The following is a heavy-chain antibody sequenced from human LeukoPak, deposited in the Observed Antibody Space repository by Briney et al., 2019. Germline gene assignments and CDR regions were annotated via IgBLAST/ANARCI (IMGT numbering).Heavy chain of an antibody. CDR3: ARGYYDILTGFGRFDP. D-gene: IGHD3-9*01. CDR1: GGSISSGGYS. CDR2: IYHSGST. Sequence: PSGTLSLTCAVSGGSISSGGYSWSWIRQPPGKGLEWIGYIYHSGSTYYNPSLKSRVTISVDRPKNQFSLKLSSVTAADTAVYYCARGYYDILTGFGRFDPWGQGTLVTVSS. V-gene: IGHV4-30-2*01. J-gene: IGHJ5*02.